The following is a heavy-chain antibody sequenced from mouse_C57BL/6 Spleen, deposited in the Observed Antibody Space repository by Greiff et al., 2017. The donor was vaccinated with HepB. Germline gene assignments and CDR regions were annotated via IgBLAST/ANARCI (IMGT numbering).Heavy chain of an antibody. J-gene: IGHJ2*01. Sequence: VQLQQSGAELVMPGASVKLSCKASGYTFTSYWMHWVKQRPGQGLEWIGEIDPSDSYTNYNQKFKGKSTLTVDKSSSTAYMQLSSLTSEDSAVYYCARGAHGYFSDYWGQGTTLTVSS. CDR2: IDPSDSYT. D-gene: IGHD2-3*01. V-gene: IGHV1-69*01. CDR1: GYTFTSYW. CDR3: ARGAHGYFSDY.